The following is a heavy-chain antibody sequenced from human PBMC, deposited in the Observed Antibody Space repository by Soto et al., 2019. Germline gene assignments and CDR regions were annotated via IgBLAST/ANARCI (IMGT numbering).Heavy chain of an antibody. V-gene: IGHV3-30*18. Sequence: GGSLRLSCAASGFTFSSYGMHWVRQAPGKGLEWVAAISYDGSNKYYADSVKGRFTISRDNSKNTLYLQMNSLRAEDTAVYYCAKDTRGVVGATTFDYWGQGTLVTVSS. J-gene: IGHJ4*02. CDR2: ISYDGSNK. CDR3: AKDTRGVVGATTFDY. CDR1: GFTFSSYG. D-gene: IGHD1-26*01.